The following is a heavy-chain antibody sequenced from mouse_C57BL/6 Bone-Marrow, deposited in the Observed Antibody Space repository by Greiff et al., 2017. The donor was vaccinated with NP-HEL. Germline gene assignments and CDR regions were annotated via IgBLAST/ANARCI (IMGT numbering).Heavy chain of an antibody. CDR3: ARGGPIYYDYDIGY. CDR2: IYPGSGST. Sequence: QVHVKQPGAELVKPGASVKMSCKASGYTFTSYWITWVKQRPGQGLEWIGDIYPGSGSTNYNEKFKSKATLTVDTSSSTAYMQLSSLTSEDSAVYYCARGGPIYYDYDIGYWGQGTTLTVSS. CDR1: GYTFTSYW. J-gene: IGHJ2*01. V-gene: IGHV1-55*01. D-gene: IGHD2-4*01.